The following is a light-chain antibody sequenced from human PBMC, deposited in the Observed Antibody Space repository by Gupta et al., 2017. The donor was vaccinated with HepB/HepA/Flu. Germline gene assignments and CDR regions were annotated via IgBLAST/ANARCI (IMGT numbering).Light chain of an antibody. CDR2: GAS. Sequence: VLTQSPATLSVSPGERATLSCRASQGVSSNLAWYQQKPGQAPRLLIYGASTRDTGIPARFSGSGSGTEFTLTISSLQSEDFAVYYCQQYKNWRSTFGQGTKLEIK. V-gene: IGKV3-15*01. CDR1: QGVSSN. J-gene: IGKJ2*02. CDR3: QQYKNWRST.